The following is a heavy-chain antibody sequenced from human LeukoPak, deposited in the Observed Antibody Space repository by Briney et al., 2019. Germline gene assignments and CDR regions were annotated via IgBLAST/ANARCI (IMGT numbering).Heavy chain of an antibody. CDR3: ARRGSYKGSDY. CDR2: IYYSGST. J-gene: IGHJ4*02. D-gene: IGHD1-1*01. CDR1: GGSISSYY. Sequence: SETLSLTCTVSGGSISSYYWSWIRQPPGKGLEWIGYIYYSGSTNYNPSLKSRVTISVDTSKNQFSLKLSSVTAADTAVYYCARRGSYKGSDYWGQGTLVTVSS. V-gene: IGHV4-59*12.